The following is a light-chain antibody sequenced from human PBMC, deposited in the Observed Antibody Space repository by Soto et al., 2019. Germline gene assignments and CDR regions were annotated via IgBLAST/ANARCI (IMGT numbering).Light chain of an antibody. CDR3: SSYTSSSTRV. V-gene: IGLV2-14*01. CDR1: SSDVGRYNY. Sequence: QSVLTQPASMSGSPGQSITISCIGTSSDVGRYNYVSWYQQHPGQAPRLMIYDVNNRPSGVSNRFSGSKSDNTASLTISGLQSEYEADSYCSSYTSSSTRVFGTGTKVTVL. CDR2: DVN. J-gene: IGLJ1*01.